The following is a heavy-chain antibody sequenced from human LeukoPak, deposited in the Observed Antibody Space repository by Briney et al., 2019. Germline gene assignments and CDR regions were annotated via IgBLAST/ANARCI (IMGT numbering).Heavy chain of an antibody. D-gene: IGHD2-2*01. V-gene: IGHV3-66*02. J-gene: IGHJ6*03. CDR1: GFTVSSNY. Sequence: GGSLRLSCAASGFTVSSNYMTWVCQAPGKGLEWVSVIYSGGTTYSADSVKGRFTMSRDNSKNTLYLQMNSLRAEDTAVYYCARERSSTSNYYYYYYYMDVWGKGTTVTVSS. CDR3: ARERSSTSNYYYYYYYMDV. CDR2: IYSGGTT.